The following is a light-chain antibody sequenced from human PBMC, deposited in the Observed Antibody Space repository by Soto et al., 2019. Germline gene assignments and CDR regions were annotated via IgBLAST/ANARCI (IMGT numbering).Light chain of an antibody. Sequence: QSVLTQPVSVSGSPGQSITISCTGTSSDIGGYNYVSWYQLNPGKAPKLMIYEVTHRPSGGSNRFSGSKSGKSPSLTISVLQAEDEAYYYCSSYSSSSTLVVFGGGTKLTVL. V-gene: IGLV2-14*01. J-gene: IGLJ2*01. CDR1: SSDIGGYNY. CDR2: EVT. CDR3: SSYSSSSTLVV.